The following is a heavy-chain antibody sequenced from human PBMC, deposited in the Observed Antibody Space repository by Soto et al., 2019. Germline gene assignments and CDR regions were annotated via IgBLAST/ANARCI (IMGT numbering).Heavy chain of an antibody. CDR3: ARQICYYGSGSYYYYYGMDV. J-gene: IGHJ6*02. CDR1: GGTFSSYA. D-gene: IGHD3-10*01. CDR2: IIPIFGTA. V-gene: IGHV1-69*01. Sequence: QVQLVQSGAEVKKPGSSVKVSCKASGGTFSSYAISWVRQAPGQGLEWMGGIIPIFGTANYAQRFQGRVTITADASTSTAYMELSSLRSEDTAVYYCARQICYYGSGSYYYYYGMDVWGQGTTVTVSS.